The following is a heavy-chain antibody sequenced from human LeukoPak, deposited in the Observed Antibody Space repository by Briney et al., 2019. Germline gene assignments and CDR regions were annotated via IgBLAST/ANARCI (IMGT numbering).Heavy chain of an antibody. CDR2: INPNSGDT. J-gene: IGHJ4*02. CDR3: AREEVIAAAGPTLDY. Sequence: ASVRVSCKASGYPFTDQFINWVRQAPGRGLEWMGWINPNSGDTNYEQRFQGRVTMTRDTSISTAYMDLTRLASDDTAVYYCAREEVIAAAGPTLDYWGQGALVTLSP. V-gene: IGHV1-2*02. CDR1: GYPFTDQF. D-gene: IGHD6-13*01.